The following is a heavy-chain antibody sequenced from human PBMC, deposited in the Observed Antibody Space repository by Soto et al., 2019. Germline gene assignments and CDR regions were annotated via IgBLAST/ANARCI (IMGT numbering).Heavy chain of an antibody. Sequence: QVQLQESGPGLVKPSETLSLTCTVSGGSISNYYWTWIRQPAGKGLEWIGRIYTSGSTNYNPSLKRRVTLSVDTSKTQFSLKLSSVTAADTALYYCARQTTYSSSWFDYWGHGTLVTVSS. CDR1: GGSISNYY. V-gene: IGHV4-4*07. J-gene: IGHJ5*01. CDR3: ARQTTYSSSWFDY. CDR2: IYTSGST. D-gene: IGHD2-2*01.